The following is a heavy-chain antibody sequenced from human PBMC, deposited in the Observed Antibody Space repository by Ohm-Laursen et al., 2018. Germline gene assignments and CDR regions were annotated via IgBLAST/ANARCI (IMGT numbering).Heavy chain of an antibody. Sequence: SLRLSCTASGFSFSTGWMHWVRQAPGKGLVWVSRVNSDGSDTNYADSVKGRYTISRDNAKNSLYLQMNSLRAEDTAVYYCARVPISLVIINYYYGMDVWGQGTTVTVSS. CDR3: ARVPISLVIINYYYGMDV. CDR2: VNSDGSDT. V-gene: IGHV3-74*01. D-gene: IGHD3-9*01. CDR1: GFSFSTGW. J-gene: IGHJ6*02.